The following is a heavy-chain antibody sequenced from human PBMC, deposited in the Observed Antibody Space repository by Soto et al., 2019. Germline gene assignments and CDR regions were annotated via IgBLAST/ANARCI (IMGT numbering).Heavy chain of an antibody. J-gene: IGHJ4*02. V-gene: IGHV1-69*13. CDR1: VGTFRSYS. D-gene: IGHD5-12*01. Sequence: SVKVSCKASVGTFRSYSISWVLQAPGQGLEWMGGIIPIFGTANYAQKFQGRVTITADESTSTAYMELSSLRSEDTAVYYCAVYLRIVATIPFDYWGQGTLVTVSS. CDR2: IIPIFGTA. CDR3: AVYLRIVATIPFDY.